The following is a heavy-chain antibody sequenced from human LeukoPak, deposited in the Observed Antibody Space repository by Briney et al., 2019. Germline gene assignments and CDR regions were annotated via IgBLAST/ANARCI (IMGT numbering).Heavy chain of an antibody. Sequence: SQTLSLTCAVSGDGVSGNSAAWTWIRQSPSRGLEWLGRTYYRSNFYNDYAVSVKSRITINADIFKNHFSLHLNSVTPEDTAVYYCAREEDCTSASCRGTVYFDYWGQGILVTVSS. CDR3: AREEDCTSASCRGTVYFDY. V-gene: IGHV6-1*01. J-gene: IGHJ4*02. CDR1: GDGVSGNSAA. CDR2: TYYRSNFYN. D-gene: IGHD2-2*01.